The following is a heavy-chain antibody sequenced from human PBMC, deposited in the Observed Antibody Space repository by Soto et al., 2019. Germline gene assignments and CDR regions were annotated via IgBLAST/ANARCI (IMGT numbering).Heavy chain of an antibody. CDR3: AKFYSSSPSGGMDV. Sequence: GGSLRLSCAASGFTFSSYGMHWVRQAPGKGLEWVAVISYDGSNKYYADSVKGRFTISRDNPKNTLYLQMNSLRAEDTAVYYCAKFYSSSPSGGMDVWGQGTTVTVSS. CDR1: GFTFSSYG. CDR2: ISYDGSNK. J-gene: IGHJ6*02. V-gene: IGHV3-30*18. D-gene: IGHD6-13*01.